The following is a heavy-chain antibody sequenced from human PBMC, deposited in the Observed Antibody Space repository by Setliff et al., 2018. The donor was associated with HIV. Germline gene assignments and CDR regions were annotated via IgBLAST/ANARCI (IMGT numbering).Heavy chain of an antibody. CDR3: ARGAGGRAHYDYVWGSYRLYYFDS. Sequence: SETVSLTCAVYGGPFSGYYWSWIRQPPGKGLEWIGEINHSGSTNYNPSLKSRVTISVDTSKNQFSLKLSPVTAADTAVYYCARGAGGRAHYDYVWGSYRLYYFDSWGQGTLVTVSS. D-gene: IGHD3-16*02. J-gene: IGHJ4*02. CDR2: INHSGST. CDR1: GGPFSGYY. V-gene: IGHV4-34*01.